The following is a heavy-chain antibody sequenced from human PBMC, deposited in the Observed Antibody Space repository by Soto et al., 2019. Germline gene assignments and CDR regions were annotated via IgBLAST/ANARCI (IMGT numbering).Heavy chain of an antibody. V-gene: IGHV4-30-4*01. CDR1: GGSISSGDYY. D-gene: IGHD2-8*01. Sequence: SETLSLTCTISGGSISSGDYYWSWIRQPPGKGLEWIGYIYYSGSTYYNPSLKSRVTISVDTSKNQFSLKLSSVTAADSAVYYCARGERGFSVVLKPRGFDPWGQGTLVTVSS. CDR3: ARGERGFSVVLKPRGFDP. CDR2: IYYSGST. J-gene: IGHJ5*02.